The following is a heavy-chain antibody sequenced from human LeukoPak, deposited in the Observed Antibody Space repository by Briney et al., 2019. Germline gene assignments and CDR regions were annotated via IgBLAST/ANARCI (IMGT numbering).Heavy chain of an antibody. Sequence: GESLKISCKGSGYSFTSYWIGWVRQMPGKGLEWMGIIYPGDSDTRYSPSFQGQVTISADKSISTAYLQWSSLKASDTAMYYCARTYYYDSSGYSNEYNWFDPWGQGTLVTVSS. J-gene: IGHJ5*02. CDR2: IYPGDSDT. CDR1: GYSFTSYW. D-gene: IGHD3-22*01. V-gene: IGHV5-51*01. CDR3: ARTYYYDSSGYSNEYNWFDP.